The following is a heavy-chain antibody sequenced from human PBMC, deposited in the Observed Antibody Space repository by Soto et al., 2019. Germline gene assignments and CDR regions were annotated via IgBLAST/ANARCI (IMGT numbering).Heavy chain of an antibody. J-gene: IGHJ6*02. Sequence: GASVKVSCKASGFTFTSSAVQWVRQARGQRLEWIGWIVVGSGNTNYAQKFQERVTITRDMSTSTAYMELSSLRSEDTAVYYCAATITMIVKDYYGMDVWGQGTTVTVSS. D-gene: IGHD3-22*01. CDR3: AATITMIVKDYYGMDV. V-gene: IGHV1-58*01. CDR2: IVVGSGNT. CDR1: GFTFTSSA.